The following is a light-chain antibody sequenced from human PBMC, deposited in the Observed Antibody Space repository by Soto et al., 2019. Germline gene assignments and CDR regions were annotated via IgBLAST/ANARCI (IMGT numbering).Light chain of an antibody. Sequence: QSALTQPASVSGSPGQSITISCSGTSSDVGGYNYVSWYHQHPGKAPKHMIYDVSTRPSGVSNRFSGTKSGNTASLTITGLQPEDEAHYYCRSYTSSSTRVFGGGTKLTVL. J-gene: IGLJ2*01. CDR1: SSDVGGYNY. V-gene: IGLV2-14*01. CDR3: RSYTSSSTRV. CDR2: DVS.